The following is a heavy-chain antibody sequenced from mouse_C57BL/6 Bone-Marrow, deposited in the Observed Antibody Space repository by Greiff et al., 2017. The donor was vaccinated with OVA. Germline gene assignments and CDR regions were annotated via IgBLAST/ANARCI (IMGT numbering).Heavy chain of an antibody. D-gene: IGHD2-1*01. CDR3: ARDYYGNYWYFDV. V-gene: IGHV7-1*01. CDR1: GFTFSDFY. J-gene: IGHJ1*03. CDR2: SRNKANDYTT. Sequence: EVQRVESGGGLVQSGRSLRLSCATSGFTFSDFYMEWVRQAPGKGLEWIAASRNKANDYTTEYSASVKGRFIVSRDTSQSILYLQMNALRAEDTAIYYCARDYYGNYWYFDVWGTGTTVTVSS.